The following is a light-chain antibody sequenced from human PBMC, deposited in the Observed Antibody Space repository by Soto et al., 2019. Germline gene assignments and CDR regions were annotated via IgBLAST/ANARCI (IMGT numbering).Light chain of an antibody. J-gene: IGKJ5*01. CDR1: QRVDDSH. Sequence: EIVLTQSPGTLSLSPGERATRSCGASQRVDDSHLAWYQLRPGQAPRLLIYGASTRATGVPDRFSGSGSGTDFSLTIRGLKPEDFAVYYCQQYRMSPNTFGQGTRLEIK. CDR3: QQYRMSPNT. CDR2: GAS. V-gene: IGKV3-20*01.